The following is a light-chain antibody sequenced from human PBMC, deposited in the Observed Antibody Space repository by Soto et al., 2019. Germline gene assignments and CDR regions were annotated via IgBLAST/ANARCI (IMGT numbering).Light chain of an antibody. J-gene: IGKJ1*01. V-gene: IGKV3-20*01. CDR1: QGFXSRY. CDR3: QQYGIAPWT. CDR2: GAA. Sequence: MVLTQCPGTLSLSPGERATLSCRASQGFXSRYLAWHQQKPGQPPRLLXDGAASSANGSPDSLSGSGSATDFSLTISRSEPYDCAAYYWQQYGIAPWTFGQGTKVDIK.